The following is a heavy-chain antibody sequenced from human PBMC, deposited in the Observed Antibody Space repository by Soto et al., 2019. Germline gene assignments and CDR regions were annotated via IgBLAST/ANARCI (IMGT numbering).Heavy chain of an antibody. D-gene: IGHD2-15*01. V-gene: IGHV1-69*01. CDR3: ARGGRYCSGGSCSSAFDI. CDR2: IIPIFGTA. CDR1: GGTFSSYA. Sequence: QVQLVQSGAEVKKPGSSVKVSCKASGGTFSSYAISWVRQAPGQGLEWMGGIIPIFGTANYAQKFQGGVTGTADESTGTAYMELSSRRSEDTAVYYGARGGRYCSGGSCSSAFDIWGQGTIVTVSS. J-gene: IGHJ3*02.